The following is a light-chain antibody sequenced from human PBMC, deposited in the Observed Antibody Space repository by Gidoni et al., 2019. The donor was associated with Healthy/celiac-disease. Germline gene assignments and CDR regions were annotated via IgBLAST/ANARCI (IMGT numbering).Light chain of an antibody. CDR2: GAS. CDR3: QQYGSSPPAT. V-gene: IGKV3-20*01. CDR1: QSVSSSY. Sequence: DIVLPQSPGTLSLSPGERATLSCRASQSVSSSYLAWYQQKPGQAPRLLIYGASSRATGIPDRFSGSGSGTDFTLTISRLEPEDFAVYYCQQYGSSPPATFGPGTKVDIK. J-gene: IGKJ3*01.